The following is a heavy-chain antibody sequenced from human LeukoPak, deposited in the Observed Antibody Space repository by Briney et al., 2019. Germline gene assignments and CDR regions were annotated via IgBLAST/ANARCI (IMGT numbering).Heavy chain of an antibody. CDR2: IYTSGST. CDR3: ARGRGSSWQKYYFDY. Sequence: PSETLSLTCTVSGGSISSGSYYWSWIRQPAGKGLEWIGRIYTSGSTNYNPSLKSRVTISVDTSKNQFSLKLSSVTAADTAVYYCARGRGSSWQKYYFDYWGQGTLVTVSS. D-gene: IGHD6-13*01. J-gene: IGHJ4*02. CDR1: GGSISSGSYY. V-gene: IGHV4-61*02.